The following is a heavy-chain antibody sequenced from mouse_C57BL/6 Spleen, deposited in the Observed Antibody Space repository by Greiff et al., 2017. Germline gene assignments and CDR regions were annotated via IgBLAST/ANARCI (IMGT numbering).Heavy chain of an antibody. D-gene: IGHD2-4*01. V-gene: IGHV1-62-2*01. Sequence: QVQLKESGAELVKPGASVKLSCKASGYTFTEYTIHWVKQRSGQGLEWIGWFYPGSGSIKYNEKFKDKATLTADKSSSTVYMELSRLTSEDSAVYFCARHEEKIYYDYEGFDYWGQGTTLTVSS. CDR2: FYPGSGSI. J-gene: IGHJ2*01. CDR3: ARHEEKIYYDYEGFDY. CDR1: GYTFTEYT.